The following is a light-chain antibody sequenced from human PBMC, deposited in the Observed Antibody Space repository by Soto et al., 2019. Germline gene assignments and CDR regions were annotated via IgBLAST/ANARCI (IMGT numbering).Light chain of an antibody. CDR1: QSVLDRSNNKNY. Sequence: DIVMTQSPDSLAVSLGERVTINCKSSQSVLDRSNNKNYLAWYQQKPGQPPKLVIYWASTRESGVPDRFSGSGSVTDFTLTISSLQAEDGAVYFCQQYYGIPRTFDQGTKVEIK. CDR2: WAS. CDR3: QQYYGIPRT. J-gene: IGKJ1*01. V-gene: IGKV4-1*01.